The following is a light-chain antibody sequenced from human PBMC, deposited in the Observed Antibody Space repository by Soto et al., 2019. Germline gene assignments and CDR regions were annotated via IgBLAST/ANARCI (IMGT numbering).Light chain of an antibody. Sequence: DIQMTQSPSTLSASVGDRVTITCRASQNIGSWLAWYQQKPGKAPKVLIYVASSLERGVPSRFSGSGSGTEFTLTISSLQPDDFATYYYQQYNSYSGTFGQGTRLEIK. CDR2: VAS. J-gene: IGKJ5*01. V-gene: IGKV1-5*01. CDR1: QNIGSW. CDR3: QQYNSYSGT.